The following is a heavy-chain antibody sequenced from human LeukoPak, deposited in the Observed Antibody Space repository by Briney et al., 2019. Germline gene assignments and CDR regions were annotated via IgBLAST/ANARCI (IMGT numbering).Heavy chain of an antibody. Sequence: QSGRSLRLSCAASGFTFSNYGMHWVRQAPGKGLDWVAVISYDGSNKYYADSVKGRFTISRDNSKSTLYLQMNSLRAEDTAVYYCAKVRYFGPSAFDIWGQGTMVTVSS. CDR1: GFTFSNYG. J-gene: IGHJ3*02. CDR3: AKVRYFGPSAFDI. D-gene: IGHD3-9*01. V-gene: IGHV3-30*18. CDR2: ISYDGSNK.